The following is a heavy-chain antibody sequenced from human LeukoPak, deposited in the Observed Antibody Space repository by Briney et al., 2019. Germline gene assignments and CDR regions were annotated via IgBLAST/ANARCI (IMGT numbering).Heavy chain of an antibody. CDR1: GFTFTNFP. CDR2: IVVGSGNT. Sequence: SVKVSCKASGFTFTNFPMQWVRQARGQRLEWIGWIVVGSGNTNYAQKFQERVTITRDMSTSTAYMELSSLRSEDTAVYYCAADRGSDDAFDIWGQGTVVTVSS. V-gene: IGHV1-58*02. J-gene: IGHJ3*02. D-gene: IGHD6-25*01. CDR3: AADRGSDDAFDI.